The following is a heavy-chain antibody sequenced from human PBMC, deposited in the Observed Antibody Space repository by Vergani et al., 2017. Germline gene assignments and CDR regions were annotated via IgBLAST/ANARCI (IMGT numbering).Heavy chain of an antibody. J-gene: IGHJ4*02. D-gene: IGHD6-13*01. CDR1: GFTFSSYG. V-gene: IGHV3-30*18. Sequence: QVQLVESGGGVVQPGRSLRLSCAASGFTFSSYGMHWVRQAPGKGLEWVAVISYDGSNKYYADSVKGRFTISRDNSKNTLYLQMNSLRAEDTAVHYCAKDSPAANGSDYWGQGTLVTVSS. CDR2: ISYDGSNK. CDR3: AKDSPAANGSDY.